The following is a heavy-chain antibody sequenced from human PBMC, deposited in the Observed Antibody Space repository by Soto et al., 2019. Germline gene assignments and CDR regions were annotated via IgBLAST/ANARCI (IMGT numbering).Heavy chain of an antibody. CDR1: GGSISSGGYY. CDR3: ARGVRVTADFDP. V-gene: IGHV4-31*03. J-gene: IGHJ5*02. Sequence: QVQLQESGPGLVKPSQTLSLTCTVSGGSISSGGYYWSWIRQHPGKGLEWIGYIYYSGSTYYNPSLKTRVTISVDTSKNQFSLKLSSVTAADTAVYYCARGVRVTADFDPWGQGTLVTVSS. CDR2: IYYSGST. D-gene: IGHD2-21*02.